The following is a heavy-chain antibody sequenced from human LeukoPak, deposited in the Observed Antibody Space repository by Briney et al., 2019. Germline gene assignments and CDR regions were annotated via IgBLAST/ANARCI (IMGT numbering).Heavy chain of an antibody. CDR2: INHYGST. CDR1: GGSFSDYN. J-gene: IGHJ1*01. V-gene: IGHV4-34*01. Sequence: SETLSLTYAVYGGSFSDYNWHWIRQPPGKGLEWIGEINHYGSTNYNPSLKSRLTISVDSSRNQFSLKLSSVTAADTAMFYCAGDFQYWGQGTLVTVSS. CDR3: AGDFQY.